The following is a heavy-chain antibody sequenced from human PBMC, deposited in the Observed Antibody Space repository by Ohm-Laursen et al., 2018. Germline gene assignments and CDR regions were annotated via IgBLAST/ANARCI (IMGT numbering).Heavy chain of an antibody. CDR3: VRDLCSSTTCQGDY. Sequence: ASVKVSCKVSGYTFTGYYMHWVRQAPGQGLEWMGWINAKTGATNYAQNFQGRVTMTRDTSIYTAYMELRRLTSDDTAMYYCVRDLCSSTTCQGDYWGQGTLVTVSS. V-gene: IGHV1-2*02. D-gene: IGHD2-2*01. CDR2: INAKTGAT. J-gene: IGHJ4*02. CDR1: GYTFTGYY.